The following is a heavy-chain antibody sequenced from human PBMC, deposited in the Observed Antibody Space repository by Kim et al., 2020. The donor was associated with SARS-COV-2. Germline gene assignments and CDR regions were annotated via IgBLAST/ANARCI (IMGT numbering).Heavy chain of an antibody. Sequence: GGSLRLSCAASGFTFSSYAMHWVRQAPGKGLEWVAVISYVGSIKYNADPLKGRFTIPRDNSKNTLYLQRNTPRSEATAAYYFRRVVPPPDYWAQGTPAT. J-gene: IGHJ4*02. CDR3: RRVVPPPDY. V-gene: IGHV3-30-3*01. CDR1: GFTFSSYA. CDR2: ISYVGSIK. D-gene: IGHD2-2*01.